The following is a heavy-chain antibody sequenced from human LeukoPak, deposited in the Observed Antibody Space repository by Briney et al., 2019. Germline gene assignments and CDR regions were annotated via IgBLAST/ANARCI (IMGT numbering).Heavy chain of an antibody. CDR1: GGTFSSYA. J-gene: IGHJ6*03. V-gene: IGHV1-69*05. CDR2: IIPIFGTA. Sequence: SVKVSCKASGGTFSSYAISWVRQAPGQGLEWMGGIIPIFGTANYAQKFQGRVTITTDESTSTACMELSSLRSEDTAVYYCSGGSKLGYYYYYYMDVWGKGTTVTVSS. D-gene: IGHD2-15*01. CDR3: SGGSKLGYYYYYYMDV.